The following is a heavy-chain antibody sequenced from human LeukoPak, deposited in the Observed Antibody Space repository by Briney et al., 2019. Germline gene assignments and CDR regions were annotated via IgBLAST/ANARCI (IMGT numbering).Heavy chain of an antibody. CDR2: MNTKSGNT. CDR3: ARVDGSPDY. Sequence: ASVKVSCKATGYTFTRYDINWVRQATGQGLEWMGWMNTKSGNTGHAQKFQGRVTISRDTSINTVYMELSSLRSEDTAVYFCARVDGSPDYWGQGTLVTVSS. J-gene: IGHJ4*02. V-gene: IGHV1-8*03. CDR1: GYTFTRYD. D-gene: IGHD3-22*01.